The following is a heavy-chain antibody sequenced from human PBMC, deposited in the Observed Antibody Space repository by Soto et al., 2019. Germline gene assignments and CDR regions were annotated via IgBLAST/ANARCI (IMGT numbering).Heavy chain of an antibody. D-gene: IGHD1-7*01. V-gene: IGHV1-3*05. CDR1: GYTFTSYA. CDR2: INAGNGNT. CDR3: ASVGPITGTTYLDY. J-gene: IGHJ4*02. Sequence: QVPLVQSGAEEKKPGASVKVSCKASGYTFTSYAMNWLRQAPGQRLEWMGWINAGNGNTKYSQKFQGRVTITRDTSASTAYMELSILRSEDTAVDYCASVGPITGTTYLDYWGQGTLVTVSS.